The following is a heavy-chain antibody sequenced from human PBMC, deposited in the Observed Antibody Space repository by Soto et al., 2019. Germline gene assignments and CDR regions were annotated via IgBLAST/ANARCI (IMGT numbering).Heavy chain of an antibody. V-gene: IGHV3-23*01. D-gene: IGHD4-17*01. CDR1: GFTFSSYA. CDR3: AKACPAGATVTEHRLYFDY. CDR2: ISGSGGST. J-gene: IGHJ4*02. Sequence: EVQLLESGGGLVQPGGSLRLSCAASGFTFSSYAMSWVRQAPGKGLEWVSAISGSGGSTYYADSVKGRFTISRDNSKNTLYLQMNSLRAEDTAVYYCAKACPAGATVTEHRLYFDYWGQGTLVTVSS.